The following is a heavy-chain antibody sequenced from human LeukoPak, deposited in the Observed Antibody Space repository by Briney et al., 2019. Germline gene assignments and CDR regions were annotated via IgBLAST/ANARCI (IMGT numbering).Heavy chain of an antibody. CDR3: ARGETAAVDF. Sequence: PGVSPRLSCAASGFTGSSNYMSWVGPAPGQGLECVSIIYSGGSIYYADSVKGRFTISRDNSKNTLYLQMNSLRADDTSVYYGARGETAAVDFWGQGTLVTVSS. D-gene: IGHD6-13*01. J-gene: IGHJ4*02. V-gene: IGHV3-66*01. CDR1: GFTGSSNY. CDR2: IYSGGSI.